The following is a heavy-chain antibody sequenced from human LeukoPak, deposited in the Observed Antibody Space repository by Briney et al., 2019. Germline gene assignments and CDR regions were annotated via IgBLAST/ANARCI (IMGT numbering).Heavy chain of an antibody. D-gene: IGHD4/OR15-4a*01. Sequence: PSETLSLTCTVSRGSISGYSWSWIRQSPGGGLEWIGYIYNSGDTAYNPSPRSRVTLSVDTSKNQFSLQLRSVTTADTAVYYCVRGPYGASITKWFDPWGQGTQVIVSP. V-gene: IGHV4-59*01. CDR2: IYNSGDT. CDR1: RGSISGYS. J-gene: IGHJ5*02. CDR3: VRGPYGASITKWFDP.